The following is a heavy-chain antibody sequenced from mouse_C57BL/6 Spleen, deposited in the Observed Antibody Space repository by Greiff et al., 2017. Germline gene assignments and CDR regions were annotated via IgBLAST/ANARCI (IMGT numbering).Heavy chain of an antibody. CDR1: GYAFSSSW. CDR3: ANYYGSPYYAMDY. D-gene: IGHD1-1*01. J-gene: IGHJ4*01. Sequence: VKLMESGPELVKPGASVKISCKASGYAFSSSWMNWVKQRPGKGLEWIGRIYPGDGDTNYNGKFKGKATLTADKSSSTAYMQRSSLTSEDSAVYFCANYYGSPYYAMDYWGQGTSVTVSS. V-gene: IGHV1-82*01. CDR2: IYPGDGDT.